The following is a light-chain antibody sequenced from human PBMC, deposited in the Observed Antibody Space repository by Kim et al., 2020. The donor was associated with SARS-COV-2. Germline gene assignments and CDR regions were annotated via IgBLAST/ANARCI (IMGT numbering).Light chain of an antibody. V-gene: IGLV1-44*01. CDR2: SNN. CDR1: SSNIGSNN. J-gene: IGLJ3*02. CDR3: AVWDDSLKQGV. Sequence: QSVLTQPPSASGTPGQRVTISCSGSSSNIGSNNVVWYQQLPGAAPNLLIYSNNQRPSGIPDRFSGSRSGTSASLAISGLQSGDEADYYCAVWDDSLKQGVFGGGTKVTVL.